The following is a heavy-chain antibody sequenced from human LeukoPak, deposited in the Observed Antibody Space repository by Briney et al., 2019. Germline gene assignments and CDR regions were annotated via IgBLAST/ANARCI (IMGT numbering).Heavy chain of an antibody. Sequence: PGGSLRLSCAASGFTFSSYAMHWVRQAPGKGLEYVSAISSNGDSTYYANSVKGRFTISRDNSKNTLYLQMGSLRAEDMAVYYCARSADIVVVVAATPESFYYGMDVWGQGTTVTVSS. CDR1: GFTFSSYA. CDR2: ISSNGDST. J-gene: IGHJ6*02. CDR3: ARSADIVVVVAATPESFYYGMDV. V-gene: IGHV3-64*01. D-gene: IGHD2-15*01.